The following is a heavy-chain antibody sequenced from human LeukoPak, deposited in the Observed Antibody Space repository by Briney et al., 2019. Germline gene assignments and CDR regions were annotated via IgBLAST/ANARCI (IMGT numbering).Heavy chain of an antibody. D-gene: IGHD6-13*01. J-gene: IGHJ1*01. V-gene: IGHV1-24*01. CDR1: GYTLTELS. CDR3: ATDPSRAYSSSWYYFQH. CDR2: FDPEDGET. Sequence: ASVKVSYKVSGYTLTELSMHWVRQAPGKGLEWMGGFDPEDGETIYAQKFQGRVTMTEDTSTDTAYMELSSLRSEDTAVYYCATDPSRAYSSSWYYFQHWGQGTLVTVSS.